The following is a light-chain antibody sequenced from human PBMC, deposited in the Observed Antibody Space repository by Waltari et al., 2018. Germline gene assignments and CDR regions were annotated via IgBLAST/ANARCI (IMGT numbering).Light chain of an antibody. CDR3: QQAYSFPLT. CDR2: AAS. J-gene: IGKJ4*01. Sequence: DIQMTQSPSSLSASVGDRVTITCRASQGISSCLAGYQQKPGKAPELLTYAASSFQSGVPSRFSGSGSGTDFTLTISSLQPEDFATYYCQQAYSFPLTFGGGTKVEIK. V-gene: IGKV1-12*01. CDR1: QGISSC.